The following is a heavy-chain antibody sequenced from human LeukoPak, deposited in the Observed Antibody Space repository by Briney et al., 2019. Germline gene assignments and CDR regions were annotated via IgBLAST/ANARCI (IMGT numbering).Heavy chain of an antibody. CDR2: IWYDGSNK. V-gene: IGHV3-33*08. Sequence: GGSLRLSCAASGFTFSSYGMHWVRQAPGKGLEWVAVIWYDGSNKYYADSVKGRFTISRDNSKNTLYLQMNSLRAEDTAVYYCATWGDGPRTLDIWGQGTMVTVSS. D-gene: IGHD2-15*01. CDR3: ATWGDGPRTLDI. J-gene: IGHJ3*02. CDR1: GFTFSSYG.